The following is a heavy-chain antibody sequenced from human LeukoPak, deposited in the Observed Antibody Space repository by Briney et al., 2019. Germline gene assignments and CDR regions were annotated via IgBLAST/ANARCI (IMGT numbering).Heavy chain of an antibody. V-gene: IGHV4-59*01. Sequence: SETLSLTCTVSGGSISSYYWSWIRQPPGKGLEWIGYIYYSGSTNYNPSLKSRVTISVDTSKNQFSLKLSSVTAADTAVHYCARDPYSSSPGLWGQGTLVTVSS. CDR2: IYYSGST. CDR3: ARDPYSSSPGL. CDR1: GGSISSYY. D-gene: IGHD6-13*01. J-gene: IGHJ4*02.